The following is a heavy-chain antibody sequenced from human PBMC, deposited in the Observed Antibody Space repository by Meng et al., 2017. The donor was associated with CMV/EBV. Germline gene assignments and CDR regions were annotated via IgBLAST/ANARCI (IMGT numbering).Heavy chain of an antibody. Sequence: GGSLKISCAASGFTFSSYSMNWVRQAPGKGLEWVSSISSSSSYIYYADSVKGRFTISRDNAKNSLYLQMNSLRAEDTAVYYCARDSFYYGMDVWGQGTTVTVSS. CDR3: ARDSFYYGMDV. CDR2: ISSSSSYI. CDR1: GFTFSSYS. D-gene: IGHD3-16*02. J-gene: IGHJ6*02. V-gene: IGHV3-21*01.